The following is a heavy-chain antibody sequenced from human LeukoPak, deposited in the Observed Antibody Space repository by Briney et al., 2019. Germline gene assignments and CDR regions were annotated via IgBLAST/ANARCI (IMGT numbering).Heavy chain of an antibody. Sequence: IQPGGSLRLSCAASGFTVSSNYMSWVCQAPGKGLEWVSVIYSGGSTYYADSVKGRFTISRDNSKNTLYLQMNSLRAEDTAVYYCARDRLELRFTPYDYYYYYMDVWGKGTTVTVSS. V-gene: IGHV3-53*01. CDR3: ARDRLELRFTPYDYYYYYMDV. CDR1: GFTVSSNY. CDR2: IYSGGST. D-gene: IGHD1-7*01. J-gene: IGHJ6*03.